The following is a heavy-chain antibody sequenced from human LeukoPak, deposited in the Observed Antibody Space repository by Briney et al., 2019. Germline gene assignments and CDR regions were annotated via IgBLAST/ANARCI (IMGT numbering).Heavy chain of an antibody. Sequence: GGSLRLSCAASGFTFSSYEMNWVRQAPGKGLEWVSYISSSGSTIYYADSVKGRFTISRDNAKNSLYLQMNSLRAGDTAVYYCARGAGITMIVVVRAAFDIWGQGTMVTVSS. J-gene: IGHJ3*02. CDR1: GFTFSSYE. D-gene: IGHD3-22*01. V-gene: IGHV3-48*03. CDR2: ISSSGSTI. CDR3: ARGAGITMIVVVRAAFDI.